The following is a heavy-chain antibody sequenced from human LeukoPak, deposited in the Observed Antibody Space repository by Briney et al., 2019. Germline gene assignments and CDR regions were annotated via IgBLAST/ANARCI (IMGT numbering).Heavy chain of an antibody. J-gene: IGHJ1*01. CDR2: ISGSGGST. D-gene: IGHD4-17*01. Sequence: GGSLRLSCAASGFTFSSYAMSWVRQAPGKGLEWVSAISGSGGSTYYADSVKGRFTISRDNSKNTLYLQMNSLRAEDTAVYFCAGAVTANGDYSGHFQHWGQGTLVTVSS. CDR1: GFTFSSYA. V-gene: IGHV3-23*01. CDR3: AGAVTANGDYSGHFQH.